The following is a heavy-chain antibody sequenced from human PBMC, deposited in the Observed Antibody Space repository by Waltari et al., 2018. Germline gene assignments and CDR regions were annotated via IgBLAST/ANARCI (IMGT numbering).Heavy chain of an antibody. CDR3: ARSGGIAAFFDL. CDR2: IYYSGST. D-gene: IGHD6-13*01. CDR1: GGSISSYS. J-gene: IGHJ2*01. Sequence: QVQLQESGPGLVKPSETLSLTCTVPGGSISSYSWSWIRQPPGKGLEWIGYIYYSGSTNYNPSLKSRVTISVDTSKNQFSLKLSSVTAADTAVYYCARSGGIAAFFDLWGRGTLVTVSS. V-gene: IGHV4-59*01.